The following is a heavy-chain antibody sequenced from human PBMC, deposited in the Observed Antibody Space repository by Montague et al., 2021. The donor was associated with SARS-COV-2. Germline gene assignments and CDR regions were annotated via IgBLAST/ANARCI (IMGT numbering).Heavy chain of an antibody. J-gene: IGHJ3*02. CDR1: GGSISSSSYY. Sequence: SETLSLTCTVSGGSISSSSYYWGWIRQPPGKGLEWIGSIYYSGSTYYNPSLKSRVTISVDTSKNQFSLKLSSVTAADTAVYYCAIPMVRGFSRAFDIWGQGTTVTVSS. CDR3: AIPMVRGFSRAFDI. V-gene: IGHV4-39*07. CDR2: IYYSGST. D-gene: IGHD3-10*01.